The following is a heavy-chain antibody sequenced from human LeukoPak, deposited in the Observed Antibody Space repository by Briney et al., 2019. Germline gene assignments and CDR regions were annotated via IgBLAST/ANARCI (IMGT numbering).Heavy chain of an antibody. D-gene: IGHD6-13*01. CDR3: AKVNSSSSPLFDY. CDR1: GFTFSSYG. CDR2: IWYDGSNK. V-gene: IGHV3-33*06. J-gene: IGHJ4*02. Sequence: PGGSLRLSCAASGFTFSSYGMHWVRQAPGKGLGWVAVIWYDGSNKYYADSVKGRFTISRDNSKNTLYLQMNSLRAADTAVYYCAKVNSSSSPLFDYWGQGTLVTVYS.